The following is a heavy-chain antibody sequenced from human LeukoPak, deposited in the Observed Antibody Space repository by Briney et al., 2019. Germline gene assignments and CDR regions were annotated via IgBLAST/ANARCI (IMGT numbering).Heavy chain of an antibody. D-gene: IGHD1-14*01. CDR3: AGLMGPRNQFDF. V-gene: IGHV3-30*03. CDR1: GLTFSNYV. J-gene: IGHJ4*02. CDR2: ISSDGSDK. Sequence: PGRSLRLSCAASGLTFSNYVMNWVSQVPGKGLEWVAVISSDGSDKYYGDSVRGRFTISRDNPKNTLYLQMNSLTTEDTAVYYCAGLMGPRNQFDFWGQGTLVTVSS.